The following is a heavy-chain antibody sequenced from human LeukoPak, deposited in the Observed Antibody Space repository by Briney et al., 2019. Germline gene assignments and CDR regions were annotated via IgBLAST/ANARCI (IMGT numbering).Heavy chain of an antibody. V-gene: IGHV1-18*03. CDR2: ISGSTGDT. J-gene: IGHJ4*02. CDR3: ARDENYGIFFNVDY. D-gene: IGHD4-17*01. CDR1: GYSFVLYG. Sequence: ASVKVSSKASGYSFVLYGISWVRQAPGEGPEWMGWISGSTGDTNYAQKFQGRVTMTADTSSSTAYMELRSLRLDDMAVYYCARDENYGIFFNVDYWGQGTLVTVSS.